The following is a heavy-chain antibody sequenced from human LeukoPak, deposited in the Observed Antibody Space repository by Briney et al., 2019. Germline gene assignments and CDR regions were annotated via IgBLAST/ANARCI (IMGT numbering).Heavy chain of an antibody. CDR2: MNPNNGNA. Sequence: ASVKVSCKASGYTFTNYDINWGRQATGQRLEWMGWMNPNNGNAGYAQKFQDKVTMTRDTSISTAYMELSSLRSEDTAIYYCARGAWYNSAYTALHYFDYWGQGTLVTVSS. CDR3: ARGAWYNSAYTALHYFDY. V-gene: IGHV1-8*01. J-gene: IGHJ4*02. D-gene: IGHD6-19*01. CDR1: GYTFTNYD.